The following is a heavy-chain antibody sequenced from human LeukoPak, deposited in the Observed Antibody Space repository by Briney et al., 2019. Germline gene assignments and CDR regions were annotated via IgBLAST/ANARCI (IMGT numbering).Heavy chain of an antibody. Sequence: GGSLRLSCAASGFTFSTYNMNWVRQAPGKGLEWVSSISGSSSYIYYADSVKGRFSISRDNAKNSLYLQMNSLRVEDTAVYYCARDLAWGAFDYWGQGTLVSVSS. J-gene: IGHJ4*02. CDR1: GFTFSTYN. V-gene: IGHV3-21*04. CDR3: ARDLAWGAFDY. CDR2: ISGSSSYI. D-gene: IGHD7-27*01.